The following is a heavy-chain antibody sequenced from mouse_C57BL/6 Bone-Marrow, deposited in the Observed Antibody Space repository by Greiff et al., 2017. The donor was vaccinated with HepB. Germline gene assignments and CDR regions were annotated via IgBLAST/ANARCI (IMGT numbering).Heavy chain of an antibody. CDR2: ITHSGET. J-gene: IGHJ3*01. CDR1: GFPITSGYY. Sequence: ESGPGLVKPSQSLFLTCSITGFPITSGYYWIWIRQSPGKPLEWMGYITHSGETFYNPSLQSPISITRETSKNQFFLQLNSVTTEDTAMYYCAGDNYGSGFAYWGQGTLVTVSA. V-gene: IGHV12-3*01. CDR3: AGDNYGSGFAY. D-gene: IGHD1-1*01.